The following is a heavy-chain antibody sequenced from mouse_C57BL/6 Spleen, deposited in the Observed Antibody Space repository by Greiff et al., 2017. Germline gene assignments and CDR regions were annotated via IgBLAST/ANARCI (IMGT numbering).Heavy chain of an antibody. CDR1: GYSITSGYY. Sequence: DVQLQESGPGLVKPSQSLSLTCSVTGYSITSGYYWNWIRQFPGNKLEWMGYISYDGSNNYNPSLQNRISITRDTSKNQFFLKLNSVTTEDTATYYCARDLDGYYYWGQGTTLTVSS. CDR2: ISYDGSN. D-gene: IGHD2-3*01. V-gene: IGHV3-6*01. CDR3: ARDLDGYYY. J-gene: IGHJ2*01.